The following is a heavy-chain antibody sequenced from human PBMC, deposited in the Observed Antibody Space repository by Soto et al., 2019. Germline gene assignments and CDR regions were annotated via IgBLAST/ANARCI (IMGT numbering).Heavy chain of an antibody. CDR3: ARSIMVRGVMLWFDP. CDR1: GFSLSNARMG. J-gene: IGHJ5*02. Sequence: QVTLKESGPVLVKPTETLTLTCTVSGFSLSNARMGVSWIRQPPGKALEWLAHIFSNDEKSYSTSLKSRLTISKETSKSQVVLTKTNMEPVDTATYYCARSIMVRGVMLWFDPWGQGTLVTVSS. V-gene: IGHV2-26*01. CDR2: IFSNDEK. D-gene: IGHD3-10*01.